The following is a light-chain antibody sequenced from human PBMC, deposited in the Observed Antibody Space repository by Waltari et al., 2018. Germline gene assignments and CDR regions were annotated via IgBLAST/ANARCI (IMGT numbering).Light chain of an antibody. CDR2: RNN. CDR1: HANLGSNF. CDR3: ASWDDSHYV. V-gene: IGLV1-47*01. J-gene: IGLJ1*01. Sequence: QSVLTQPPSASGTPGQRVSISCSGSHANLGSNFLYWYQHFPGMAPKPPIYRNNQRPSGVHGRFSGSKFGTSASLAISGLRSEDEAVYYCASWDDSHYVFGTGTKVTVL.